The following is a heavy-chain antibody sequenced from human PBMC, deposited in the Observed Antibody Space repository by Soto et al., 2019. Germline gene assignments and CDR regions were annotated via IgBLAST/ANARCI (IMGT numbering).Heavy chain of an antibody. CDR2: INSDGSDT. D-gene: IGHD2-2*01. J-gene: IGHJ3*01. CDR1: GFSFSSHC. V-gene: IGHV3-74*03. CDR3: TSSGGHSAINAFDV. Sequence: DVQLVESGGGSAQPGGSLTLSCEASGFSFSSHCMHWVRQAPGRGLMWVSRINSDGSDTMYADSVKGRFTISRDNAKNTVSLQMNGLRAEATGLYYWTSSGGHSAINAFDVWGQGAMVTVSS.